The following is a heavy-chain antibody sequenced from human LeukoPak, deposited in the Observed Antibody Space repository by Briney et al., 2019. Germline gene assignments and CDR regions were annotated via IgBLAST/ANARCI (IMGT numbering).Heavy chain of an antibody. J-gene: IGHJ4*02. CDR1: AFTFNTYN. D-gene: IGHD3-22*01. CDR2: ISSTSDSI. Sequence: GGSLRLSCAASAFTFNTYNMNWVRQAPGQGLEWVSYISSTSDSIYYADSVKGRFTISRDNAKNSLYLQMNSLRDEDTAVYYCARAPDSSGYYYHFDYWGQGTLVTVSS. CDR3: ARAPDSSGYYYHFDY. V-gene: IGHV3-48*02.